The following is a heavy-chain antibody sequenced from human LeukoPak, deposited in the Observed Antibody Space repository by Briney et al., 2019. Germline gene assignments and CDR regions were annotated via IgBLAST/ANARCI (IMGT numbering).Heavy chain of an antibody. Sequence: PGGSLRLSCAASGFTFSSYNMNWVRQAPGKGLEWVSYISSTSRTLYYADSVKGRFTISRDNSKNTLYLQMNSLRAEDTAVYYCAKGPGNYYDSSFLFWGQGTLVTVSS. V-gene: IGHV3-48*01. CDR1: GFTFSSYN. J-gene: IGHJ4*02. CDR2: ISSTSRTL. CDR3: AKGPGNYYDSSFLF. D-gene: IGHD3-22*01.